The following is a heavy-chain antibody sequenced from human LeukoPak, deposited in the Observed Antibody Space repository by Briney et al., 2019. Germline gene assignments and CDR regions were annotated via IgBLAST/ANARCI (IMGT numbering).Heavy chain of an antibody. CDR3: ARDYRSTTTCLIDY. V-gene: IGHV1-3*03. J-gene: IGHJ4*02. CDR2: INAANGNT. D-gene: IGHD2-2*01. CDR1: GYTFTTFA. Sequence: ASVKVSCKASGYTFTTFAIHWVRQAPGQRLEWMGWINAANGNTKYSQEFQGRVTLTRDTSANTAYMEVSSLRSEDMAVYYCARDYRSTTTCLIDYWGQGTLVTVSS.